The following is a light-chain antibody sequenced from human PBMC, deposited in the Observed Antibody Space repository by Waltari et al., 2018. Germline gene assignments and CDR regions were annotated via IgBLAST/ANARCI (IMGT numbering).Light chain of an antibody. J-gene: IGLJ3*02. CDR1: SSDGGTSNY. Sequence: QSALTQPASVSGSPGQSITISCTGTSSDGGTSNYVSRYQQHPGKAPNLMIYDVNKRPSGVSDRFSGSKSDNTASLTISGLQADDEADYYCNSYTSSTTWVFGGGTKLTVL. CDR3: NSYTSSTTWV. V-gene: IGLV2-14*01. CDR2: DVN.